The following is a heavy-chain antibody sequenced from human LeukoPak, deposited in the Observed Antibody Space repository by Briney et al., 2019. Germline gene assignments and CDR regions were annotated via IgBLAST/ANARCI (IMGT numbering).Heavy chain of an antibody. V-gene: IGHV3-53*01. CDR3: ARAPHFFDTSGSRYYFDS. J-gene: IGHJ4*02. D-gene: IGHD3-22*01. CDR1: GFTVSSYY. Sequence: PGGSLRLSCVASGFTVSSYYVSWVRQAPGKGLEWVSVIYSGGSTYYADSVEGRFTVSRDNSKNTLYLEMKSLRADDTAVYYCARAPHFFDTSGSRYYFDSWGQGALVTVSS. CDR2: IYSGGST.